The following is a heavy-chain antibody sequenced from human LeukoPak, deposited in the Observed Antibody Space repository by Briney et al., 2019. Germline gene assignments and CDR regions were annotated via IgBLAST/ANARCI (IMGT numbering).Heavy chain of an antibody. CDR1: GGSFSGYY. V-gene: IGHV4-34*01. J-gene: IGHJ6*03. CDR3: ARMGEGSSSWYYYYNYMDV. Sequence: SETLSLTCAVYGGSFSGYYWSWIRQPPGKGLEWIGEINHSGSTNYNPSLKSRVTISVDTSRNQFSLKLSSVTAADTAVYYCARMGEGSSSWYYYYNYMDVWGKGTTVTVSS. D-gene: IGHD6-13*01. CDR2: INHSGST.